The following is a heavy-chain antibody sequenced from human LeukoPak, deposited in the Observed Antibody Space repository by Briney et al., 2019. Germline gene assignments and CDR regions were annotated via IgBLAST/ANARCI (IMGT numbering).Heavy chain of an antibody. J-gene: IGHJ4*02. V-gene: IGHV4-39*01. D-gene: IGHD6-13*01. Sequence: SETLSLTCTVSGGSISRSTYYWGWIRQPPGQGMEWIGSIYYSGSTYYNPSLKSRVTISVDTSMNQFSLKLSSVTAADTAVYYCASIAAAGNEWGQGTLVTVSS. CDR1: GGSISRSTYY. CDR3: ASIAAAGNE. CDR2: IYYSGST.